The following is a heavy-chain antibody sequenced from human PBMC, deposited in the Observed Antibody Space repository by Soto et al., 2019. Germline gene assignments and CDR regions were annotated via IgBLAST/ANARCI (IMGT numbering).Heavy chain of an antibody. CDR1: GFTFISYA. V-gene: IGHV3-23*01. CDR3: AXTAGCHYDILTGYYLCY. J-gene: IGHJ4*02. Sequence: PGGSVRLSCAASGFTFISYAMSWVRQAPGQGLEWVSAISGSGGSTYYADSVKGRFTISRDNSKNTLYLQMNSLRAEDTAVYYCAXTAGCHYDILTGYYLCYWGQGTLVTVSS. CDR2: ISGSGGST. D-gene: IGHD3-9*01.